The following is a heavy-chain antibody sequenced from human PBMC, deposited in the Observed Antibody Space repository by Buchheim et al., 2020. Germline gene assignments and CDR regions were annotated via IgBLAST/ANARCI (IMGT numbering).Heavy chain of an antibody. V-gene: IGHV1-2*02. CDR3: AREFHCSSTSCYNNGWFDP. D-gene: IGHD2-2*02. J-gene: IGHJ5*02. CDR1: GYTFTGYY. Sequence: QVQLVQSGAEVKKPGASVKVSCKASGYTFTGYYMHWVRQAPGQGLEWMGWINPNSGGTNYAQKFQGRVTMTRDTSIGTAYMGLSRLRSDDTAVYYCAREFHCSSTSCYNNGWFDPWGQGTL. CDR2: INPNSGGT.